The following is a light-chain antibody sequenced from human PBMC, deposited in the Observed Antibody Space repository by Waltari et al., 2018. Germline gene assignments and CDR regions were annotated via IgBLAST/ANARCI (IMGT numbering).Light chain of an antibody. V-gene: IGKV1-5*02. CDR1: PSITNW. CDR2: DAS. J-gene: IGKJ1*01. CDR3: QQYHSSPPT. Sequence: DIQMTQSPSSLSASVGDRVTIICRASPSITNWLAWYQQKPGKAPKFLISDASSLASGVPSRFSGSGSGTEFTLTITSLQPDDFATYYCQQYHSSPPTFGQGTKVEIK.